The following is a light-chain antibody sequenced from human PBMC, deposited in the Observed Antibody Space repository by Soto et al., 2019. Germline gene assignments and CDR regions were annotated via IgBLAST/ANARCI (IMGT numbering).Light chain of an antibody. Sequence: EIVLTQSPATLSLSRGERVTLSCRASQSVSNNYLAWYQQKPGQAPRLLIYGASNSATGIPDRFSGSGSGTDFTLTISRLEPEDFAVYYCQQYGSSGTFGQGTKVDIK. J-gene: IGKJ1*01. CDR2: GAS. CDR3: QQYGSSGT. V-gene: IGKV3-20*01. CDR1: QSVSNNY.